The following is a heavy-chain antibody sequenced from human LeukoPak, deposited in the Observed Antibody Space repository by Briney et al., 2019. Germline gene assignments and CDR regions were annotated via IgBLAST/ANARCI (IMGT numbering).Heavy chain of an antibody. Sequence: GGSLRLSCAASGFTFDDYGMSWVRQVPGKGLEWVSSINGNGGSTAYADSVKGRFTISRDNAKNSLFLQMNSLRAEDTVFYYCVGWINRIAAAGTHDAFDIWGQGTKVTVSS. CDR1: GFTFDDYG. V-gene: IGHV3-20*04. CDR2: INGNGGST. CDR3: VGWINRIAAAGTHDAFDI. J-gene: IGHJ3*02. D-gene: IGHD6-13*01.